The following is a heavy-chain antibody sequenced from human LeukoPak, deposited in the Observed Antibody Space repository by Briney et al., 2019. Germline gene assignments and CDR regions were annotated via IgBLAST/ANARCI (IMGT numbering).Heavy chain of an antibody. J-gene: IGHJ6*02. CDR3: ARVQAGLLGYYYGMDV. V-gene: IGHV3-23*01. D-gene: IGHD2-15*01. Sequence: GGSLRLSCAASGFTFSSYAMTWVRQAPGKGLEWVSAISGSGGSTYYADSVKGRFTISRDNSKNTLYLQMNSLRAEDTAVYYCARVQAGLLGYYYGMDVWGQGTTVTVSS. CDR2: ISGSGGST. CDR1: GFTFSSYA.